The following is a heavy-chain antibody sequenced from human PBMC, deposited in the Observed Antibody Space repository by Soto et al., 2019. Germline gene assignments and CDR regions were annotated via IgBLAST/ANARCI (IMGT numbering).Heavy chain of an antibody. CDR2: ISSSSTI. CDR1: GFTFSSYS. Sequence: GGSLRLSCAASGFTFSSYSMNWVRQAPGKGLEWVSYISSSSTIYYADSVKGRFTISRDNAKNSLYLQMNSLRDEDTAVYYCASETYYDILTGYRPPDYWGQGTLVTVSS. D-gene: IGHD3-9*01. CDR3: ASETYYDILTGYRPPDY. V-gene: IGHV3-48*02. J-gene: IGHJ4*02.